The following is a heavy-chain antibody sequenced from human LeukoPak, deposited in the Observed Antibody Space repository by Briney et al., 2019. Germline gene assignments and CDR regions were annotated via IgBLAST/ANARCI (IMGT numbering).Heavy chain of an antibody. V-gene: IGHV4-31*03. Sequence: SEALSHTCCVPGGPLNSGGYYWSWSRQPPGKGLERPGYSYYSGSTYYDPSLKSRVTISVDTSKNQFSLKLSSVTAADTAVYYCATSVYGDNRMDVWGQGTTVTVSS. CDR2: SYYSGST. D-gene: IGHD4-17*01. CDR1: GGPLNSGGYY. CDR3: ATSVYGDNRMDV. J-gene: IGHJ6*02.